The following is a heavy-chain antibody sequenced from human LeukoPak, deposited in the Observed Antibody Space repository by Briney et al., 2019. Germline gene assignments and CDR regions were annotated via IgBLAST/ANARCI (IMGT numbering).Heavy chain of an antibody. Sequence: SETLSLTCAVYGVTLRGYYRSWIRQSPGKGLEWIGEISHEGDSIYNPSLESRLTLSVDMSKYQCSLNLRSVTAADTAVYYCARGRNYVSDYYFDVWGKGTTVIVSS. CDR3: ARGRNYVSDYYFDV. D-gene: IGHD1-7*01. CDR1: GVTLRGYY. CDR2: ISHEGDS. J-gene: IGHJ6*03. V-gene: IGHV4-34*01.